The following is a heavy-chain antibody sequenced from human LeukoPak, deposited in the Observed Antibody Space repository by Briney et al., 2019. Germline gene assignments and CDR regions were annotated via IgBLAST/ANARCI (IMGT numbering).Heavy chain of an antibody. Sequence: GGSLRLSCAASGFTFSSYGMHWVRQAPGKGLEWVAVISYDESNKYYADSVKGRFTISRDNSKNTLYLQMNSLRPEDTAVYYCAREYCSSTSCYFNYYYGMDVWGQGTTVTVSS. D-gene: IGHD2-2*01. CDR2: ISYDESNK. J-gene: IGHJ6*02. CDR3: AREYCSSTSCYFNYYYGMDV. CDR1: GFTFSSYG. V-gene: IGHV3-30*03.